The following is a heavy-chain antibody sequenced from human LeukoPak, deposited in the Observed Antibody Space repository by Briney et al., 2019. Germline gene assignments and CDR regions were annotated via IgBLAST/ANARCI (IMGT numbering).Heavy chain of an antibody. CDR2: IYYSGST. V-gene: IGHV4-39*07. J-gene: IGHJ5*02. CDR3: AREPGYGVIPIGPGFDP. CDR1: GGSISSSSYY. Sequence: PSETLSLTCTVSGGSISSSSYYWGWIRQPPGKGLEWIGSIYYSGSTYYNPSLKSRVTISVDTSKNQFSLKLSSVTAADTAVYYCAREPGYGVIPIGPGFDPWGQGTLVTVSS. D-gene: IGHD4-17*01.